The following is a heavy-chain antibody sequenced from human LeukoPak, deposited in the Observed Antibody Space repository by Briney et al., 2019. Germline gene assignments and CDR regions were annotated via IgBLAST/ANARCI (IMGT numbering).Heavy chain of an antibody. Sequence: SETLSLTCTVSGGSISSYYWSWIRQPAGKGLEWIGRIYISGSTNYNPSLKSRVTMSVDTSKNQFSLKLSSVTAADTAVYYCARDVRVHLWLIGWFDPWGQGTLVTVSS. V-gene: IGHV4-4*07. J-gene: IGHJ5*02. D-gene: IGHD5-18*01. CDR2: IYISGST. CDR1: GGSISSYY. CDR3: ARDVRVHLWLIGWFDP.